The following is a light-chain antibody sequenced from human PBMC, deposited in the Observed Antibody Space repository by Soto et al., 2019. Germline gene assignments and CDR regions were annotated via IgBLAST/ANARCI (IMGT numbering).Light chain of an antibody. CDR1: SSDVGGYNY. Sequence: QSALTQPASVSGSPGQSITISCTGTSSDVGGYNYVSWYQQHPGKAPKLIIYEVSNRPSGVSTRFSGSKSGNTASLTISGLQPEDEADYYCTSYTSSSSRGLFGGGTKLTVL. V-gene: IGLV2-14*01. CDR3: TSYTSSSSRGL. CDR2: EVS. J-gene: IGLJ2*01.